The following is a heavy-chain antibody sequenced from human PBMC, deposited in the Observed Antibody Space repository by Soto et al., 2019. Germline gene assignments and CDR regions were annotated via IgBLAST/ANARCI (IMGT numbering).Heavy chain of an antibody. V-gene: IGHV3-48*02. CDR3: ARDIPLVPRYCSSTSCSGSLAYYYYYGMDV. CDR2: ISSSSSTI. CDR1: GFTFSSYS. J-gene: IGHJ6*02. D-gene: IGHD2-2*01. Sequence: VQLVESGGGLVQPGGSLRLSCAASGFTFSSYSMNWVRQAPGKGLEWVSYISSSSSTIYYADSVKGRFTISRDNAKNSLYLQMNSLRDEDTAVYYCARDIPLVPRYCSSTSCSGSLAYYYYYGMDVWGQGTTVTVSS.